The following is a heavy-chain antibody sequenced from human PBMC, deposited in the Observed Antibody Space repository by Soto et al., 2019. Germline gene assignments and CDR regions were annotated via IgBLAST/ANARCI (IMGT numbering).Heavy chain of an antibody. CDR2: IYYSGST. CDR1: GGSISSSSYY. J-gene: IGHJ3*02. V-gene: IGHV4-39*01. CDR3: ARIVGTLNWGSGWADAFDI. D-gene: IGHD7-27*01. Sequence: SETLSLTCTVSGGSISSSSYYWGWIRQPPGKGLEWIGSIYYSGSTYYNPSLKSRVTISVDTSKNQFSLKLSSVTAADTAVYYCARIVGTLNWGSGWADAFDIWGQGTMVTVSS.